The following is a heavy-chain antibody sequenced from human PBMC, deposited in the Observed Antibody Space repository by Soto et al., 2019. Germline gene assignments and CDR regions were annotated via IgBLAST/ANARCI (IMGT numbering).Heavy chain of an antibody. CDR3: ARADRYDFWSPGGYYYYTDV. CDR1: GYTFTSYG. CDR2: ISAYNGNT. Sequence: QVQLVQSGAEVKKPGASVKVSCKASGYTFTSYGISWVRQAPGQGLEWMRWISAYNGNTNYAQKLQGRVTMTTDTSTSTAYMEPRSLRADDAAVYYCARADRYDFWSPGGYYYYTDVWGKGTTVTVSS. J-gene: IGHJ6*03. D-gene: IGHD3-3*01. V-gene: IGHV1-18*01.